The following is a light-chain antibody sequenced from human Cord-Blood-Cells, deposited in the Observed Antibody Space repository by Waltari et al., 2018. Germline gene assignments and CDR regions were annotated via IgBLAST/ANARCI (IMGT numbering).Light chain of an antibody. CDR3: QQRSNWPLT. V-gene: IGKV3-11*01. Sequence: EIVLTQSPATLSLSPGVRATLSCRASQSVSSYLAWYQQKPGQAPRLLIYDAANRATGIPVRCSGSGSGTDFTLTSSSLEPEDFAVYYCQQRSNWPLTFGGGTKVEIK. CDR2: DAA. CDR1: QSVSSY. J-gene: IGKJ4*01.